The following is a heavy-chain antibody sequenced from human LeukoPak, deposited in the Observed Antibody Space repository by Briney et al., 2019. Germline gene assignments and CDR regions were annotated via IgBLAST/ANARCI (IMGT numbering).Heavy chain of an antibody. Sequence: SETLSLTCTVSGYSISSGYYWGWIRQPPGKGLEWIGSIYHSGTTYYNPSLKSRVTISVDTSKNQFSLKLNSVTAADTAVYYCARDERSIVAAGTDWFDPWGQGTLVTVSS. J-gene: IGHJ5*02. CDR3: ARDERSIVAAGTDWFDP. D-gene: IGHD6-13*01. CDR2: IYHSGTT. CDR1: GYSISSGYY. V-gene: IGHV4-38-2*02.